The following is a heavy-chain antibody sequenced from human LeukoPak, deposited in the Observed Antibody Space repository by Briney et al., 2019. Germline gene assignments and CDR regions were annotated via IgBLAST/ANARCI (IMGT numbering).Heavy chain of an antibody. CDR1: GFAFSTYT. Sequence: GGSLRLSCAASGFAFSTYTMNWVRQAPGKGLEWISCVNSASSDIYYADSVWGRFTISRDNAKNSLYLQMNSLRAEDTGVYYCARDRYPLGSYAPPFDYWGQGILVTVSS. CDR3: ARDRYPLGSYAPPFDY. V-gene: IGHV3-21*01. J-gene: IGHJ4*02. CDR2: VNSASSDI. D-gene: IGHD3-16*01.